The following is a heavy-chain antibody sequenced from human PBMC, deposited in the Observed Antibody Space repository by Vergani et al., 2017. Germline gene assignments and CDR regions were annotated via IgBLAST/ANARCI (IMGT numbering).Heavy chain of an antibody. CDR2: IKQDGSEK. D-gene: IGHD3-3*01. CDR3: ARARAPFWSGSLSY. Sequence: VQLVESGGGVVQPGGSLRLSCAASGFTFSSYWMSWVRQAPGKGLEWVANIKQDGSEKYYVDSVKGRFTISRDNAKNSLYLKMNSLRAEDTAVYYCARARAPFWSGSLSYWGQGTLVTVSS. J-gene: IGHJ4*02. CDR1: GFTFSSYW. V-gene: IGHV3-7*04.